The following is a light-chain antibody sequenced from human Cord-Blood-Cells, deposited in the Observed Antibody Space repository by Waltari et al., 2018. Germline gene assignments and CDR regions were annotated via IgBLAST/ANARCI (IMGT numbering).Light chain of an antibody. CDR3: QQYYSYPFT. CDR2: AAS. CDR1: QGISSY. V-gene: IGKV1-8*01. J-gene: IGKJ3*01. Sequence: AIRMTQSPSSFSASTGDRLTITCRASQGISSYLAWYQQQPGKAPKLLIYAASTLQSGVPSRFSGSGSGTEFTLTISCLQSEDFATYYCQQYYSYPFTFGPGTKVDIK.